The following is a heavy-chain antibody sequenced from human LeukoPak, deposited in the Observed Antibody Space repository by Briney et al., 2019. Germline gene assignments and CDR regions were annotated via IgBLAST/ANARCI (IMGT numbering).Heavy chain of an antibody. CDR3: ARTSYGSGPRWWFDP. V-gene: IGHV4-59*02. CDR1: GDSVSSFY. CDR2: IYYTGNT. J-gene: IGHJ5*02. Sequence: SETLSLTCTVSGDSVSSFYWSWIRQPPGKGLEWIGYIYYTGNTDYSPSLKSRVTISVDTSKNQFFLKMRSVTAADTAVYYCARTSYGSGPRWWFDPWGQGTLVTVSS. D-gene: IGHD2-15*01.